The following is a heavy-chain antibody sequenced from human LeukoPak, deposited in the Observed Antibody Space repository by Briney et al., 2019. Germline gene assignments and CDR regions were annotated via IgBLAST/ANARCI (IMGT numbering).Heavy chain of an antibody. CDR1: GGSISSGGYS. CDR3: ATTNDYGGNPFDY. Sequence: SETLSLTCAVSGGSISSGGYSWSWIRQPPGKGLEWIGYIYHSGSTYYNPSLKSRVTISVDTSKNQFSLKLSSVTAADTAVYYCATTNDYGGNPFDYWGQGTLVTVSS. J-gene: IGHJ4*02. D-gene: IGHD4-23*01. V-gene: IGHV4-30-2*03. CDR2: IYHSGST.